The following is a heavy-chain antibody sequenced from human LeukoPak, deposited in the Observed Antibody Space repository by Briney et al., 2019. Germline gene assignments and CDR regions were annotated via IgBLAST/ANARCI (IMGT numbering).Heavy chain of an antibody. D-gene: IGHD2-2*01. J-gene: IGHJ6*02. CDR1: GFTFSSYE. CDR2: ISSSGSTI. Sequence: PGGSLRLSCAASGFTFSSYEMNWARQAPGKGLEWVSYISSSGSTIYYADSVKGRFTISRDNAKNSLYLQMNSLRAEGTAVYYCARETQLSYGMDVWGQGTTVTVSS. V-gene: IGHV3-48*03. CDR3: ARETQLSYGMDV.